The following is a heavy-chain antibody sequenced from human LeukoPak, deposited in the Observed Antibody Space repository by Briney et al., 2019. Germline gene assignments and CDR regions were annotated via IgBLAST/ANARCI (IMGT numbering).Heavy chain of an antibody. CDR3: ARDVGGFGELLTGY. V-gene: IGHV1-18*01. Sequence: ASVKVSCKASGYTFTSYGISWVRQAPGQGLEWMGWISAYNGNTNYAQELQGRVTMTTDTSTSTAYMELRSLRSDDTAVYYCARDVGGFGELLTGYWGQGTLVTVSS. CDR1: GYTFTSYG. J-gene: IGHJ4*02. CDR2: ISAYNGNT. D-gene: IGHD3-10*01.